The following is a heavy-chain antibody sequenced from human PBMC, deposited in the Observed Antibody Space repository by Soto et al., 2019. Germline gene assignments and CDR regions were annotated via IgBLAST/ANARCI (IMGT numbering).Heavy chain of an antibody. CDR1: GYTFTSYG. J-gene: IGHJ3*02. Sequence: GALVKVSCKASGYTFTSYGISWVRQAPGQGLEWMGWISAYNGNTNYAQKLQGRVTMTTDTSTSTAYMELRSLRSDDTAVYYCARGCSSTSCYLGYAFDIWGQGTMVTVSS. D-gene: IGHD2-2*01. CDR3: ARGCSSTSCYLGYAFDI. CDR2: ISAYNGNT. V-gene: IGHV1-18*01.